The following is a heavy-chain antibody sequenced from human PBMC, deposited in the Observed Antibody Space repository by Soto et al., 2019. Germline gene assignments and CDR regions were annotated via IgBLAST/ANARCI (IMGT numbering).Heavy chain of an antibody. CDR1: GYSFTSYW. CDR3: ERNSNTLYKWFDP. V-gene: IGHV5-51*01. CDR2: IYPGDSDT. Sequence: GESLKISCKGSGYSFTSYWIGWVRQMPGKGLEWMGIIYPGDSDTRYSPSFQGQVTISADKSISTAYLQWSSLKASDTAMYYCERNSNTLYKWFDPWGQGTLVTVSS. J-gene: IGHJ5*02.